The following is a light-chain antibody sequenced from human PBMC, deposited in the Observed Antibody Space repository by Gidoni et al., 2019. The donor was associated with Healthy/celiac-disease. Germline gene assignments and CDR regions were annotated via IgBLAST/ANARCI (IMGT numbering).Light chain of an antibody. V-gene: IGLV6-57*01. J-gene: IGLJ3*02. Sequence: NFMLTQPHSVSYSPGKTVTISCTRSSGSIASNYVQWYQQRPGSSPTTVIYEDNQIPSGVPDRFSGSIDSSSNSASLTISGLKTEDEADDDCQSYDSSNQVFGGGTKLTVL. CDR1: SGSIASNY. CDR2: EDN. CDR3: QSYDSSNQV.